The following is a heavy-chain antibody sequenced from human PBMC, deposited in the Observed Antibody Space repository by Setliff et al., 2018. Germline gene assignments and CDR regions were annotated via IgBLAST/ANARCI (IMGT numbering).Heavy chain of an antibody. J-gene: IGHJ5*02. CDR1: GGSISSGDHY. D-gene: IGHD3-10*01. Sequence: LSLTCTVSGGSISSGDHYWSWIRQPAGKGLEWIGRIHASGSTNYNPSLKSRVTISVDTSKNQFSLKLTSVTAADTAVYYCARSGDYGSGRLSPWGQGTQVTVSS. CDR2: IHASGST. V-gene: IGHV4-61*02. CDR3: ARSGDYGSGRLSP.